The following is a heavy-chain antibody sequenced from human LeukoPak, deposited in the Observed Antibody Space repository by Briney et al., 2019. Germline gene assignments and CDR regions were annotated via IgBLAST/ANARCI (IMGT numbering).Heavy chain of an antibody. Sequence: PGGSLRLSCAASGFTFSSSAMSWVRQAPGKGLEWVSSISGSGSGGSTYYADSVKGRFTISRDNSKNTLHLQMNSLRAEDTAVYYCAKSGYNRFDYWGQGTLVIAS. CDR1: GFTFSSSA. J-gene: IGHJ4*02. CDR2: ISGSGSGGST. D-gene: IGHD5-24*01. CDR3: AKSGYNRFDY. V-gene: IGHV3-23*01.